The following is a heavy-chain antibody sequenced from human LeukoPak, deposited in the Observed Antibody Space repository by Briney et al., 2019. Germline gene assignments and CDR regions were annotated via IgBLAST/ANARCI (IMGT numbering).Heavy chain of an antibody. J-gene: IGHJ4*02. Sequence: AAVKVSCKASGDTFTSDGISWGRQAPGQGLEWMGWVSAYNGNTNYAQKLQGRVTIPTDTSTSTAYMELRSLRSDDTAVYYCARYDILTAFRTYDYWGQGTLLTVSS. D-gene: IGHD3-9*01. CDR3: ARYDILTAFRTYDY. CDR2: VSAYNGNT. V-gene: IGHV1-18*01. CDR1: GDTFTSDG.